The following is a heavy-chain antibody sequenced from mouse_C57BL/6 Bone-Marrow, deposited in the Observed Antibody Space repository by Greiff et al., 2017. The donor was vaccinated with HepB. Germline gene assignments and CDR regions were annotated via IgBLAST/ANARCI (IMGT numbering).Heavy chain of an antibody. D-gene: IGHD2-14*01. V-gene: IGHV1-39*01. CDR2: INPNYGTT. CDR1: GYSFTDYN. J-gene: IGHJ4*01. Sequence: EVQLQQSGPELVKPGASVKISCKASGYSFTDYNMNWVKQSNGKSLEWIGVINPNYGTTSYNQKFKGKATLTVDQSSSTAYMQLNSLTSEDSAVYYCASPYDQGEAGYAMDYWGQGTSVTVSS. CDR3: ASPYDQGEAGYAMDY.